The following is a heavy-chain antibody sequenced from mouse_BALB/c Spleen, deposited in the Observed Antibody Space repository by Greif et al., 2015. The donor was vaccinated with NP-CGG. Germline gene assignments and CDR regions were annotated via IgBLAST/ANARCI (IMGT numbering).Heavy chain of an antibody. D-gene: IGHD2-1*01. J-gene: IGHJ1*01. Sequence: DVWLVESGGALVRPGGSLNPSCPAFGFPFSTFSLFGVPRTPEKRLEWSAPISVGGSYTYYPDSVKGRFTISRDNAKNNLYLQMSSLKSEDTAMYYCARDGNYWYFDVWGAGTTVTVSS. CDR3: ARDGNYWYFDV. V-gene: IGHV5-4*02. CDR1: GFPFSTFS. CDR2: ISVGGSYT.